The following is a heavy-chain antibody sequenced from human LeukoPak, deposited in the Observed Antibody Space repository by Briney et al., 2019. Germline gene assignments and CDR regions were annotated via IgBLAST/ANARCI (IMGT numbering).Heavy chain of an antibody. D-gene: IGHD2-2*02. CDR2: IIPIFGTA. V-gene: IGHV1-69*05. CDR1: GGTFSSYA. J-gene: IGHJ4*02. Sequence: SVKVSRKASGGTFSSYAISWVRQAPGQGLEWMGGIIPIFGTANYAQKFQGRVTITTDESTSTAYMELSSLRSEDTAVYYCARGYCSSTSCYTSPVGYYFDYWGQGTLVTVSS. CDR3: ARGYCSSTSCYTSPVGYYFDY.